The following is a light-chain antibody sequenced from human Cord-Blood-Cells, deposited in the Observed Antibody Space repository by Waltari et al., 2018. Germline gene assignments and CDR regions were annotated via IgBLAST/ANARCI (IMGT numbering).Light chain of an antibody. CDR3: AAWDDSLNGRV. V-gene: IGLV1-44*01. Sequence: QSVLTQPPSASEIPGQRVTCSCPRRTPTLGVDPRNWYHPLPGSAPKLLIYSNNQRPAGVPDRFSGSKSGTSASLAISGRQSEDEADYYCAAWDDSLNGRVFGGGTKLTVL. CDR1: TPTLGVDP. J-gene: IGLJ3*02. CDR2: SNN.